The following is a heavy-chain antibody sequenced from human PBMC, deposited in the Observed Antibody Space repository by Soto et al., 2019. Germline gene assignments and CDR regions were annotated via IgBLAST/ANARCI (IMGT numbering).Heavy chain of an antibody. V-gene: IGHV1-46*01. CDR1: GYTFTTYY. J-gene: IGHJ4*02. D-gene: IGHD4-17*01. CDR2: INPSDGST. Sequence: QVFLVQSGAEVKKPGASVKVSCKTSGYTFTTYYMHWVRQAPGQGLEWMGVINPSDGSTYSAQKFQGRVTMTRDTSTSTVFLELSSMRAEVSAMYYCVRDRFGYGDSGDWGQGTLVTVSS. CDR3: VRDRFGYGDSGD.